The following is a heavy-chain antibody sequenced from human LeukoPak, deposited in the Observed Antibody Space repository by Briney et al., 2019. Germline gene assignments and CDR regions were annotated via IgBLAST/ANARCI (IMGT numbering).Heavy chain of an antibody. J-gene: IGHJ6*02. CDR3: ASGYSYGYYYYGMDV. D-gene: IGHD5-18*01. Sequence: SETLSLTCTVSGGSISGYYWSWIRQPPGKGLEWIGYIYYSGSTNYNPSLKSRVTISVDTSKNQFSLKLSSVTAADTAVYYCASGYSYGYYYYGMDVWGQGTTVTVSS. CDR1: GGSISGYY. V-gene: IGHV4-59*01. CDR2: IYYSGST.